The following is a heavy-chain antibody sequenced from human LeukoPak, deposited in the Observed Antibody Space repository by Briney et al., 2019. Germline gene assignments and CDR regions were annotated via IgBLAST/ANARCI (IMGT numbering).Heavy chain of an antibody. J-gene: IGHJ4*02. CDR2: ISWNSGSI. CDR3: AKGRGSSSWYYFDY. CDR1: GFTFDDYA. Sequence: GRSLRLSCAASGFTFDDYAMHWVRQAPGKGLEWISGISWNSGSIGYADSVKGRFTISRDNAKNSLYLQMNSLRAEDTALYYCAKGRGSSSWYYFDYWGQGTLVTVSS. V-gene: IGHV3-9*01. D-gene: IGHD6-13*01.